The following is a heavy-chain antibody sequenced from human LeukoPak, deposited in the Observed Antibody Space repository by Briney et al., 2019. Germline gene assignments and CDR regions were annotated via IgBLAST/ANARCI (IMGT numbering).Heavy chain of an antibody. J-gene: IGHJ4*02. CDR1: GFTFSSYG. CDR2: IWYDGSNK. CDR3: AKDRRPRQLYYSDY. Sequence: GRSLRLSCAASGFTFSSYGMHWVRRAPGKGLEWVAVIWYDGSNKYYADSVKGRFTISRDNSKNTLYLQMNSLRAEDTAVYYCAKDRRPRQLYYSDYWGQGTLVTVSS. V-gene: IGHV3-33*06. D-gene: IGHD2-2*01.